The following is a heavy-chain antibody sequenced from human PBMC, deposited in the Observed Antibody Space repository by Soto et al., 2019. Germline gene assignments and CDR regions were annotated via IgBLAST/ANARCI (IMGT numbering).Heavy chain of an antibody. Sequence: GGSLRLSCAASGFTFSSYGMHWVRQAPGKGLEWVAVISYDGSNKYYADSVKGRFTISRDNSKNTLYLQMNSLRAEDTAVYYCARDAGVVVPAAIDYWGQGTLVTVSS. CDR3: ARDAGVVVPAAIDY. V-gene: IGHV3-30*03. J-gene: IGHJ4*02. CDR1: GFTFSSYG. CDR2: ISYDGSNK. D-gene: IGHD2-2*01.